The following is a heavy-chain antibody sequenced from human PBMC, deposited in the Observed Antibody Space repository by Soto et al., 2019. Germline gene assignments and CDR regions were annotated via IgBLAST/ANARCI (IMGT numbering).Heavy chain of an antibody. CDR3: ARDPIRGGVPYFFDF. CDR2: VNPDTGVA. Sequence: GVSVKVSCKASGYTFTDYFVHWVRLAPGQGLEWMGWVNPDTGVATFPQKFQGRVTVTRDASINTDYMELTHLTSEDTGIYYCARDPIRGGVPYFFDFWGRGTQVTVSS. J-gene: IGHJ4*02. CDR1: GYTFTDYF. V-gene: IGHV1-2*02. D-gene: IGHD3-16*01.